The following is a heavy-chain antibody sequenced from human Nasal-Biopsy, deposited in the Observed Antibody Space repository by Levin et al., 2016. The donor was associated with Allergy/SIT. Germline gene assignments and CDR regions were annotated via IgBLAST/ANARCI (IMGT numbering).Heavy chain of an antibody. D-gene: IGHD1-14*01. V-gene: IGHV1-46*03. CDR2: INPATGTT. CDR3: ARHRSEHGGYFDD. CDR1: GYSFTTDY. Sequence: ASVKVSCKASGYSFTTDYLHWVRQAPGQGLEWMGLINPATGTTTYAQQFQGRVTMTSDTSTSTVALDLRSLRSDDTAVYYCARHRSEHGGYFDDWGQGTQVTVSS. J-gene: IGHJ4*02.